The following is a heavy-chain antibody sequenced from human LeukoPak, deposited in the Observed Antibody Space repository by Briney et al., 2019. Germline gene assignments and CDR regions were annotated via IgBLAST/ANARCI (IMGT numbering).Heavy chain of an antibody. CDR1: GYTFTSYG. J-gene: IGHJ4*02. CDR2: ISAYNGNT. Sequence: GASVKVSCKASGYTFTSYGISWVRQAPGQGLEWMGWISAYNGNTNYAQKLQGRVTMTTDTSTRTAYMELRSLRPDDTAVYYCARASGRYSSGWYVDPLGYWGQGTLVTVSS. CDR3: ARASGRYSSGWYVDPLGY. V-gene: IGHV1-18*01. D-gene: IGHD6-19*01.